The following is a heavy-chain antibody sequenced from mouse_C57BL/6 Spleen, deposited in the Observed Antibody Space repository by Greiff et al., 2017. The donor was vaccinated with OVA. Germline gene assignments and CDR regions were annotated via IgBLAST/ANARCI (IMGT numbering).Heavy chain of an antibody. CDR1: GFSLTSYG. J-gene: IGHJ4*01. Sequence: QVQLKESGPGLVAPSQRLSITCTVSGFSLTSYGVHWVRQPPGKGLEWLVVIWSDGSTTYNSAPKSRLSISKDNSKSQVFLKMNSLQTDDKAMYYCARHRNWDYAMDYWGQGTSVTVSS. V-gene: IGHV2-6-1*01. CDR2: IWSDGST. CDR3: ARHRNWDYAMDY. D-gene: IGHD4-1*01.